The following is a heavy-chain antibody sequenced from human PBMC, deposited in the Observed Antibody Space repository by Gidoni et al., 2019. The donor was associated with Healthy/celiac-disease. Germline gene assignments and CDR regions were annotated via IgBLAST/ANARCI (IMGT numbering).Heavy chain of an antibody. V-gene: IGHV1-69*06. CDR1: GGPFSRYA. Sequence: QVQLVQSGAEVKKPGSSVKVSCEASGGPFSRYAISWVRQAPGQGLEWMGGIIPIFGTANYAQKFQGRVTITADKSTSTAYMELSSLRSEDTAVYYCALIAAAGTAGWYYYYMDVWGKGTTVTVSS. CDR2: IIPIFGTA. D-gene: IGHD6-13*01. J-gene: IGHJ6*03. CDR3: ALIAAAGTAGWYYYYMDV.